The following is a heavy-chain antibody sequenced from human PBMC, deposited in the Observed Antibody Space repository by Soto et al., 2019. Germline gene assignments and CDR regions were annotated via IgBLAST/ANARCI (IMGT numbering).Heavy chain of an antibody. CDR1: GYTFTSYG. V-gene: IGHV1-18*01. CDR3: ARDPYYYDSSGYQFDY. D-gene: IGHD3-22*01. Sequence: GASVKVSCKASGYTFTSYGISWVRQAPGQGLEWMGWISAYNGNTNYAQKLQGRVTMTTDTSTSTAYMELRSLRSDDTAVYYCARDPYYYDSSGYQFDYWGQGTLVTVSS. CDR2: ISAYNGNT. J-gene: IGHJ4*02.